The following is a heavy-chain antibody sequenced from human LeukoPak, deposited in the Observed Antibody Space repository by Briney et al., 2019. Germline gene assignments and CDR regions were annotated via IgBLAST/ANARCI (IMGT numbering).Heavy chain of an antibody. D-gene: IGHD1-26*01. CDR3: AQNQWEFPA. CDR1: GFTFSNYA. J-gene: IGHJ5*02. V-gene: IGHV3-23*01. Sequence: PGGSLRLSRAASGFTFSNYAMSWVRQAPGKGLEWVSGVSDSGRSTYYADSVQGRFIISRDNSKNTLYLQMNSLRVEDTAAYFCAQNQWEFPAWGQGTLVTVSS. CDR2: VSDSGRST.